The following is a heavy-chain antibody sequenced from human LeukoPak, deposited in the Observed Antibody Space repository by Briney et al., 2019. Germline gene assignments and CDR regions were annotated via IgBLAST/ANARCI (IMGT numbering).Heavy chain of an antibody. CDR3: ARGRTGYSSGWYVRYFDY. V-gene: IGHV4-59*01. Sequence: SETLSLTCTVSGGSISSYYWSWIRQPPGKGLEWIGYIYYRGSSNYNPSLKSRLTISVDTSKNQFSLKGISVTAADTAVYYCARGRTGYSSGWYVRYFDYWGQGTLVTVSS. CDR2: IYYRGSS. D-gene: IGHD6-19*01. CDR1: GGSISSYY. J-gene: IGHJ4*02.